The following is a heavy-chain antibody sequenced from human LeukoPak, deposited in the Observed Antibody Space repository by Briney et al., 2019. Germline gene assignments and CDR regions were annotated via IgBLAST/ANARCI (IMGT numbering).Heavy chain of an antibody. J-gene: IGHJ4*02. CDR1: GFTVSNSY. V-gene: IGHV3-53*01. CDR3: ARDRYSNYLDY. Sequence: GGSLRLSCAASGFTVSNSYMSWVRQAPGKGLEWVSMIYSGGSTYYADSVKGRFTISRDNSKNTLYLQMNSLRAEDTAFYYCARDRYSNYLDYWGQGTLVTVSS. D-gene: IGHD4-11*01. CDR2: IYSGGST.